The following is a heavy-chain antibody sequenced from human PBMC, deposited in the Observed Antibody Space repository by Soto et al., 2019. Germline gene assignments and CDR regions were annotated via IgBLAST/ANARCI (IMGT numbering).Heavy chain of an antibody. CDR1: GFTFSSYA. J-gene: IGHJ4*02. D-gene: IGHD3-22*01. V-gene: IGHV3-30-3*01. CDR3: ARERGKDSSGFDY. CDR2: ISYDGSNK. Sequence: GGSLRLSCAASGFTFSSYAMHWVRQAPGKGLEWVAVISYDGSNKYYADSVKGRFTISRDNSKNTLYLQMNSLRAEDTAVYYCARERGKDSSGFDYWGQGTLVTVSS.